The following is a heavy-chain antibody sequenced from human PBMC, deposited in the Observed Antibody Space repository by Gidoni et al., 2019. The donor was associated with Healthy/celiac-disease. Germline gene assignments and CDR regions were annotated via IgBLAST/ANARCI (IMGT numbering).Heavy chain of an antibody. D-gene: IGHD1-26*01. V-gene: IGHV3-9*01. CDR3: AKDMGLHYGMDV. CDR1: GFTFDDYA. Sequence: EVQLVESGGGLVQPGRSLRPSCAASGFTFDDYAMHWVRQAPGKGLEWVSGISWNSVSIGYADSVKGRFTISRDNAKNSLYLQMNSLRAEDTALYYCAKDMGLHYGMDVWGQGTTVTVSS. CDR2: ISWNSVSI. J-gene: IGHJ6*02.